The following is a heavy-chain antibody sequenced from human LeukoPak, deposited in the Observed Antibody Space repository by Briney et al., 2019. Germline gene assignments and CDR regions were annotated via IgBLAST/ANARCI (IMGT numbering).Heavy chain of an antibody. CDR2: IYYSGST. J-gene: IGHJ6*02. D-gene: IGHD6-13*01. Sequence: PSETLSLTCTVSGGSISSSSYYWGWIRQPPGKGLEWIGSIYYSGSTYYNPSLKSRVTISADTSKNQFSLKLSSVTAADTAVYYCARDPVVSSSWYLFHYGMDVWGQGTTVTVSS. V-gene: IGHV4-39*07. CDR1: GGSISSSSYY. CDR3: ARDPVVSSSWYLFHYGMDV.